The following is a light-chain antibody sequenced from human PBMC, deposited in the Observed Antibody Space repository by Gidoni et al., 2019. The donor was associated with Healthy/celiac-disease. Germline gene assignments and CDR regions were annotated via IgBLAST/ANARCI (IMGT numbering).Light chain of an antibody. CDR2: WAS. V-gene: IGKV4-1*01. Sequence: ERATINCKSSQSVLYSSNNKNYLAWYQQKPGQPPKLLIYWASTRESGVPDRFSGSGSGTDFTLTISSLQAEDVAVYYCQQYYSTPPTWTFGQGTKVEIK. CDR1: QSVLYSSNNKNY. CDR3: QQYYSTPPTWT. J-gene: IGKJ1*01.